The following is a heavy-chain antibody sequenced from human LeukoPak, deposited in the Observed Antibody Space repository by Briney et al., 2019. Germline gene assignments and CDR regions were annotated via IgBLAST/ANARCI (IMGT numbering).Heavy chain of an antibody. CDR3: ARILRYYGSGSYGY. J-gene: IGHJ4*02. D-gene: IGHD3-10*01. Sequence: SETLSLTCTVSGGSISSSSYYWGWIRQPPGKGLEWIGSIYYSGSTYYNPSLKSRVTISLDTSKNQFSLRLRSVTAADTAMYYCARILRYYGSGSYGYWGQGTQVTVSS. V-gene: IGHV4-39*07. CDR1: GGSISSSSYY. CDR2: IYYSGST.